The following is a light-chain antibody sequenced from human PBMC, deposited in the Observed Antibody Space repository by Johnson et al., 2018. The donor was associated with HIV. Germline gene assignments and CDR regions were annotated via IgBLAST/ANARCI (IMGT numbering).Light chain of an antibody. V-gene: IGLV1-51*02. Sequence: QSVLTQPPSVSAAPGQKVTISCSGSSSNIGNNYVSWYQQLPGTAPKLLIYENNKRPSGIPDRFSDSKSGTSATLGITGLQTGDAAYYYCATWETSLSAGGVFGTGTKVTVL. J-gene: IGLJ1*01. CDR3: ATWETSLSAGGV. CDR1: SSNIGNNY. CDR2: ENN.